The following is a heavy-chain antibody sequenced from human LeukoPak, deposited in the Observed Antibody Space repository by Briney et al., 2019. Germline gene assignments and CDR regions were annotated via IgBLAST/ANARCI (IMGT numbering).Heavy chain of an antibody. V-gene: IGHV3-48*04. J-gene: IGHJ2*01. CDR1: GFTFSSYS. CDR2: ISSSSSTI. D-gene: IGHD6-13*01. CDR3: ASLIYEQQLVRIKFHDWYFDL. Sequence: GGSLRLSCAASGFTFSSYSMNWVRQAPGKGLEWVSYISSSSSTIYYADSVKGRFTISGDNAKNSLYLQMNSLRAEDTAVYYCASLIYEQQLVRIKFHDWYFDLWGRGTLVTVSS.